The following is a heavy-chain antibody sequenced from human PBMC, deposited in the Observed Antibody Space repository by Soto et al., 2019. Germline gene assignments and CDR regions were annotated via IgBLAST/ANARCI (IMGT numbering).Heavy chain of an antibody. D-gene: IGHD3-10*01. Sequence: GGSLRLSCADSGFTVSSNYMSWVRQAPGKGLEWVSVIYSGGSTYCADSVKGRFTISRDNPKNTLYLQMNSLRVEDTAVYYCARGAPYGSGSYYKDWGQGTLVTVSS. CDR2: IYSGGST. J-gene: IGHJ1*01. CDR1: GFTVSSNY. V-gene: IGHV3-53*01. CDR3: ARGAPYGSGSYYKD.